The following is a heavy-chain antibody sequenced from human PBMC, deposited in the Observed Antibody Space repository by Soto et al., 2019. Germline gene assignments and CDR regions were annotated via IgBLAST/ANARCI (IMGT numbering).Heavy chain of an antibody. Sequence: QMQLVQSGPEVKKPGTSVKVSCKASGFTFTSSAMQWVRQARGQRLEWIGWIVVGSGNTNYAQKFQERVTITRDMSTITAYMELSSLRSEETAVYYCAADCLYGILTGRDYYYYGMDVWGQGTTVTVSS. CDR3: AADCLYGILTGRDYYYYGMDV. CDR2: IVVGSGNT. D-gene: IGHD3-9*01. J-gene: IGHJ6*02. V-gene: IGHV1-58*02. CDR1: GFTFTSSA.